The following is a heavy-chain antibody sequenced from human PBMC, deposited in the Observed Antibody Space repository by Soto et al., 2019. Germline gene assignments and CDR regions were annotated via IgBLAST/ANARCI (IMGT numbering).Heavy chain of an antibody. D-gene: IGHD3-10*01. V-gene: IGHV4-34*01. CDR3: ARGPRGSGSYNY. J-gene: IGHJ4*02. CDR2: INHSGST. Sequence: QVQLQQWGAGLLKPSETLSLTCAVYGVSFSGYYWSWIRQPPGKGLEWIGEINHSGSTNYNPSLKSRAPISVETSKNQFSLKLSSVTAADTAVYYCARGPRGSGSYNYWGQGTLVTVSS. CDR1: GVSFSGYY.